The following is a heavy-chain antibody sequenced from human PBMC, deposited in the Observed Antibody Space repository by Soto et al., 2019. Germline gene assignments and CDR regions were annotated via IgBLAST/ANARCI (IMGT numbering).Heavy chain of an antibody. V-gene: IGHV4-34*01. CDR1: GGSFSGYY. Sequence: QVQLQQWGAGLLKPSETLSLTCAVYGGSFSGYYWSWIRQPPGKGLEWIGEINHSGSTNYNPSLKSQXHIKVXXSKNQFSLKLSSVTAADTAVYYCASGTHGGYPPDYWGQGTLVTVSS. J-gene: IGHJ4*02. CDR3: ASGTHGGYPPDY. CDR2: INHSGST. D-gene: IGHD3-22*01.